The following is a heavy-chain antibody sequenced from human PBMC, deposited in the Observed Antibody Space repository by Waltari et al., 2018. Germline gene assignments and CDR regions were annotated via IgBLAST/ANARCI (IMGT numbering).Heavy chain of an antibody. CDR1: GFPLSSYW. J-gene: IGHJ3*02. CDR2: IMTDGSEE. CDR3: ARDQWFAFDI. V-gene: IGHV3-7*01. Sequence: EVQLVESGGGLVQPGGSLRLSCAASGFPLSSYWMSWVRQAPGKWLEWGANIMTDGSEEYYVDSVRGRFTISRDNAKNSLFLQMNSLRPEDTAVYYCARDQWFAFDIWGQGTMVTVSS. D-gene: IGHD3-22*01.